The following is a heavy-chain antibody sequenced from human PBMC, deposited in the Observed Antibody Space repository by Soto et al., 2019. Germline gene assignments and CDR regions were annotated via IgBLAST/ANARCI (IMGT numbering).Heavy chain of an antibody. CDR3: ARDTDESKHGFFDI. V-gene: IGHV1-69*08. Sequence: QVQLVQSGAEVKKPGSSVKVSCKASGGTFSTYTISWVRQAPGQGLEWMGRIIPILGITNYAQKFQGRVTITADTSTRTAYLEVSSLRPEDTAVHYCARDTDESKHGFFDIWGQGTMVTVSS. D-gene: IGHD4-4*01. CDR2: IIPILGIT. CDR1: GGTFSTYT. J-gene: IGHJ3*02.